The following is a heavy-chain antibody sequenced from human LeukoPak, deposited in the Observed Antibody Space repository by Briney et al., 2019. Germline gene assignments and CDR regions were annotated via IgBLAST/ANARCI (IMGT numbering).Heavy chain of an antibody. J-gene: IGHJ4*02. V-gene: IGHV4-39*01. CDR2: IYFTETT. CDR1: GALSARGVSS. D-gene: IGHD6-6*01. CDR3: ARNGSSRSLPLYYDY. Sequence: SETLSLTCTVSLGALSARGVSSGSIRQPPGKGLEWIGSIYFTETTYYNPSLKSRVTISVDTSKNQFSLKLSSVTAADTAVYYCARNGSSRSLPLYYDYWGQGTLVTVSP.